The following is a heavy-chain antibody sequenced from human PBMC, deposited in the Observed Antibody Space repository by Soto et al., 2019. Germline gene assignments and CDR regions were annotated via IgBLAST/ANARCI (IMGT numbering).Heavy chain of an antibody. J-gene: IGHJ6*02. CDR1: GGSISSYY. CDR3: ARGTIFGVVHRVYGMDV. CDR2: IYYSGST. V-gene: IGHV4-59*01. Sequence: PSETLSLTCTVSGGSISSYYWSWIRQPPGKGLEWIGYIYYSGSTNYNPSLKSRVTISVDTSKNQFSLKLSSVTAADTAVYYCARGTIFGVVHRVYGMDVWGQGTTVTVSS. D-gene: IGHD3-3*01.